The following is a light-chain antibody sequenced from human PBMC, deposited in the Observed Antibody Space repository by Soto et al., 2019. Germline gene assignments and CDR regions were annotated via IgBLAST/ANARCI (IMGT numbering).Light chain of an antibody. J-gene: IGKJ1*01. CDR1: QTISTY. Sequence: DIKMTQSPSSLSASVGDRVTITCRASQTISTYLNWYQHKAGQAPKLLIYVASSLQSGVPSRFSGSGSGTDFTLTINSLQPEDFGTYYCQQSYNNPRTFGQGTKVDIK. CDR3: QQSYNNPRT. CDR2: VAS. V-gene: IGKV1-39*01.